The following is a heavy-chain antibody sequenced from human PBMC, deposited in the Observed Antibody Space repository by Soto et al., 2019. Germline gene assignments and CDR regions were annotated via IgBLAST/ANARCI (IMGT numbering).Heavy chain of an antibody. CDR1: GFIFNNYV. J-gene: IGHJ3*01. V-gene: IGHV3-23*01. CDR3: TRGLGSLDPFDA. D-gene: IGHD3-16*01. Sequence: GGSLRLSCAASGFIFNNYVMTWVRQAPGKGLEWVSGVKGNGGSTHYADSVKGRFTISRDDSKNAPYLQMNSLRADDTAVYHCTRGLGSLDPFDAWGPGTRVTVSS. CDR2: VKGNGGST.